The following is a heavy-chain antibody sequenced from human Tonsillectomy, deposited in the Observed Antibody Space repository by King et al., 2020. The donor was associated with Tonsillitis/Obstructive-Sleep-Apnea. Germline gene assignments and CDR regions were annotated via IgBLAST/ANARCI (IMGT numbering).Heavy chain of an antibody. D-gene: IGHD5-24*01. Sequence: VQLVESGGGLVKPGGSLRLSCAASAFTFSSYSMNWVRHAPGKGLEWVSSISSSSSYIYYADSVKGRFTISRDNAKNSLYLQMNSLRAEDTAVYYCARGVGRWLQFDYYGMDVWGQGTTVTVSS. CDR2: ISSSSSYI. J-gene: IGHJ6*02. CDR1: AFTFSSYS. V-gene: IGHV3-21*01. CDR3: ARGVGRWLQFDYYGMDV.